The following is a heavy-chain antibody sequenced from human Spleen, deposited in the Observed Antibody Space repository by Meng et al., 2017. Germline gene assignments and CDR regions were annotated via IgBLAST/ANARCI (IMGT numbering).Heavy chain of an antibody. J-gene: IGHJ5*02. Sequence: GSLRLSCAVYGGSFSGYYWSWIRQHPGKGLEWIGYIYYSGSTYYNPSLKSRVTISVDTSKNQFSLKLSSVTAADTAVYYCARTGLVDTASFVHWGQGTLVTVSS. CDR2: IYYSGST. D-gene: IGHD5-18*01. CDR1: GGSFSGYY. CDR3: ARTGLVDTASFVH. V-gene: IGHV4-34*01.